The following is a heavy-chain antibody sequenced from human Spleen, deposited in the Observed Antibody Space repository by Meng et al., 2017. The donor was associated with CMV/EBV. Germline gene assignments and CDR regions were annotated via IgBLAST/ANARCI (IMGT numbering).Heavy chain of an antibody. CDR2: SSDFNVNT. CDR1: GYTFSSYG. V-gene: IGHV1-18*01. J-gene: IGHJ6*02. Sequence: ASVKVSCKAYGYTFSSYGLSWVRQAPGQGLEWMGWSSDFNVNTNYAQKVQGRVTLTTDTSTNTVYMELRSLRSDDTAVYYCARNSFGMDVWGQGTTVTVSS. CDR3: ARNSFGMDV.